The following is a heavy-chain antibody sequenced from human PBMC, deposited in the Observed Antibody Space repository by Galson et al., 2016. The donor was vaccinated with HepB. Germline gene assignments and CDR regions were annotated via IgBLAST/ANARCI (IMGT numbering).Heavy chain of an antibody. V-gene: IGHV1-46*01. CDR3: ARSFDRGRYGMDV. Sequence: SVKVSCKASGYTFRSYYIHWVRQAPGLGLEWMAMINPDGGSTAYAQKFQGRVTVTKDSSTTTVFMKLSSLRSDDTAVYYCARSFDRGRYGMDVWGQGTMVTVSS. J-gene: IGHJ6*02. CDR2: INPDGGST. D-gene: IGHD3-9*01. CDR1: GYTFRSYY.